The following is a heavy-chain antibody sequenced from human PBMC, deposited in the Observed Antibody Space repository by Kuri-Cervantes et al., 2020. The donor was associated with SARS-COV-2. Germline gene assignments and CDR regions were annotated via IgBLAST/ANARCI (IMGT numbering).Heavy chain of an antibody. CDR3: TRESEKRVSKSFDS. Sequence: GGSLRLSCAASGFTFSSYTMNWVRQAPGKGLECVSSISSDSASLFYADSVKGRFSISRDNAKNSVYLQMSSRRAGDTALYYCTRESEKRVSKSFDSWGQGTLVTVSS. CDR2: ISSDSASL. D-gene: IGHD1-14*01. J-gene: IGHJ4*02. V-gene: IGHV3-21*01. CDR1: GFTFSSYT.